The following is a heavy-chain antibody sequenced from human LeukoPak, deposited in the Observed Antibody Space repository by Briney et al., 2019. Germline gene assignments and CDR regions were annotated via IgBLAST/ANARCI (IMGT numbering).Heavy chain of an antibody. CDR2: ISSSGSTV. J-gene: IGHJ4*02. CDR3: ARARGYTSVGNY. Sequence: GGSLKLSCAASGFTFSDYYMSWIRQAPGKGLEWVSYISSSGSTVYYADPVKGRFTISRDNAKNSLYLQMNSLRAEDTAVYYCARARGYTSVGNYWGRGTLVTVSS. V-gene: IGHV3-11*04. CDR1: GFTFSDYY. D-gene: IGHD5-18*01.